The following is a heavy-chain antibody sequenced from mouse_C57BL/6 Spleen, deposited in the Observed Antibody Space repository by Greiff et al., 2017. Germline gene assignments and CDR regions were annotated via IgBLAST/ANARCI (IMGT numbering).Heavy chain of an antibody. CDR1: GYTFTNYW. D-gene: IGHD2-10*02. CDR3: ARRGMATDYFDY. V-gene: IGHV1-63*01. CDR2: IYPGGGYT. J-gene: IGHJ2*01. Sequence: QVQLQQSGAELVRPGTSVKMSCKASGYTFTNYWIGWAKQRPGHGLEWIGDIYPGGGYTNYNEKFKGKATLTADKSSSTAYMQLSSLTSEDSAIYYGARRGMATDYFDYWGQGTTLTVSS.